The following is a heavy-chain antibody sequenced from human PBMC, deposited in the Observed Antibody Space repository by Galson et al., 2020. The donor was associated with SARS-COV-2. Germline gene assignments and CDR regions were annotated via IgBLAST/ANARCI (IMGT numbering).Heavy chain of an antibody. J-gene: IGHJ4*02. D-gene: IGHD6-19*01. V-gene: IGHV3-21*01. CDR3: ARAGTATNLDY. CDR1: GFTFSSYS. Sequence: GGSLRLSCAASGFTFSSYSMNWVRQAPGKGLEWDSSISSSSSYIYYADSVKGRFTISRDNAKNSLYLQMNSLRAEDTAVYYCARAGTATNLDYWGQGTLVTVSS. CDR2: ISSSSSYI.